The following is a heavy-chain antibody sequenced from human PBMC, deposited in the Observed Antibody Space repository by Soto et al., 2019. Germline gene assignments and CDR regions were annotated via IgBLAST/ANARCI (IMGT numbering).Heavy chain of an antibody. J-gene: IGHJ6*02. CDR3: ASKSYDFWSGYSGRIMDV. Sequence: SVTLSLTCAVFGGSFSGYYWSWIRQPPGQGLEWIGEINHSESTNYNPSLKSRVTISVDTSKNQFSLKLSSVTAADTAVYYCASKSYDFWSGYSGRIMDVWGQGTTVTVSS. CDR2: INHSEST. V-gene: IGHV4-34*01. D-gene: IGHD3-3*01. CDR1: GGSFSGYY.